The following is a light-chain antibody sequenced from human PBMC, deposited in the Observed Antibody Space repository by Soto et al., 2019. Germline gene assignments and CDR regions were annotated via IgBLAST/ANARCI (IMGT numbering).Light chain of an antibody. CDR1: SRDVGSYGL. Sequence: QSVLTQPASVSGSLGQSITISCTGTSRDVGSYGLVSWYQQHPGKVPKFLIYEVKKRPSGVSDRFSGSKSGNTATLTISGLLAEDEADYYCCSYGGSTTFYVFGSGTKVTVL. J-gene: IGLJ1*01. V-gene: IGLV2-23*02. CDR2: EVK. CDR3: CSYGGSTTFYV.